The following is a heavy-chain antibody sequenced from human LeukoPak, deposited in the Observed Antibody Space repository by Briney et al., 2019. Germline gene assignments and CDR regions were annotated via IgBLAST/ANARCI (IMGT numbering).Heavy chain of an antibody. CDR1: GFTFSSYG. D-gene: IGHD5-24*01. J-gene: IGHJ3*01. CDR3: ARLLGTATTFDV. Sequence: PGRSLRLSCAASGFTFSSYGMQWVRQAPGKGLEWVANIKQDGSEKYYVDSVKGRFTISRDNAKNSLYLQMNSLRAEDTAVFYCARLLGTATTFDVWGRGTMVTVSS. CDR2: IKQDGSEK. V-gene: IGHV3-7*04.